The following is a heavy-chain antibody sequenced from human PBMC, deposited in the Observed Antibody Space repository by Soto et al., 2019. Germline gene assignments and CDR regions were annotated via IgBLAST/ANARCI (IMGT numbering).Heavy chain of an antibody. J-gene: IGHJ6*03. CDR1: GFTLRIYS. Sequence: EVQLVESGGGLVQPGGSLRLSCAASGFTLRIYSMHWVRQAPGRGLEWVSYIDTRSSSISYADSVRGRFTISRDNAKSSLNLQMSILRAEDTAVYYCARDLKHLYMDVWGKGATVTVSS. CDR3: ARDLKHLYMDV. V-gene: IGHV3-48*01. CDR2: IDTRSSSI.